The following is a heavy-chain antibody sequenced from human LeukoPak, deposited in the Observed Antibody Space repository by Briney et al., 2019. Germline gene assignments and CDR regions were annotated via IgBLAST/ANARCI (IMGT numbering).Heavy chain of an antibody. V-gene: IGHV4-59*01. CDR2: IYYSGST. CDR3: ARDRVLGY. CDR1: GSSISSYY. J-gene: IGHJ4*02. Sequence: SETLSLICTVSGSSISSYYWSWIRQPPGKGLEWIGYIYYSGSTNYNPSLKSRVTISVDTSKNQFSLKLSSVTAADTAVYYCARDRVLGYWGQGTLVTVSS.